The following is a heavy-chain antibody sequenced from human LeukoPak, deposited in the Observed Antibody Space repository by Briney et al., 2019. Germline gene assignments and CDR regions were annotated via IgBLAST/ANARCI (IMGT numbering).Heavy chain of an antibody. D-gene: IGHD6-13*01. CDR3: ARVKRGGAAGFDY. Sequence: ASLKVSCKASGYTFTGYYMHWVRQAPGQGLEWMGWINPNSAGTNYAQKFQGRVTMTRHTSSSTAYMELSRLRSADTAVYYCARVKRGGAAGFDYWGQGTLVTVSS. CDR1: GYTFTGYY. V-gene: IGHV1-2*02. CDR2: INPNSAGT. J-gene: IGHJ4*02.